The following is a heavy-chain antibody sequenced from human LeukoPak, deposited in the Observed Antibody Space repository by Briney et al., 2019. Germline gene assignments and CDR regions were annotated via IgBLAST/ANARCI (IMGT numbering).Heavy chain of an antibody. J-gene: IGHJ4*02. CDR3: TRQRSGWPLDF. D-gene: IGHD6-19*01. Sequence: GESLEISCKGYGYNFISYWIAWVRQMPGKGLEWMGIIYPGDSDTRYSPSFQGQVTISADKSFSTAYLQWSSLKASDTAMYYCTRQRSGWPLDFRGQGTAGTVSS. CDR1: GYNFISYW. V-gene: IGHV5-51*01. CDR2: IYPGDSDT.